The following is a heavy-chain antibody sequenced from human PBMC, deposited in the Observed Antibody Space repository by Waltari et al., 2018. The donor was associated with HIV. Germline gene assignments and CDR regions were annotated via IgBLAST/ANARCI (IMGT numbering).Heavy chain of an antibody. CDR2: IISGKT. CDR1: GYTFQSYG. D-gene: IGHD1-26*01. J-gene: IGHJ5*02. Sequence: QVQLVQSGAEVKKPGASVRVSCKAYGYTFQSYGLTWVRQAPGQGLEWVGWIISGKTDYAEKFQGRVTVTTDTSTDTAYMELRSLRSDDTAVYYCARVDWVGATQPGWFDPWAQGTLITVSS. CDR3: ARVDWVGATQPGWFDP. V-gene: IGHV1-18*01.